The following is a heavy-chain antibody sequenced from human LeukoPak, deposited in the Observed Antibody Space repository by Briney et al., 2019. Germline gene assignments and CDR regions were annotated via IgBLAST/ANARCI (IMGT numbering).Heavy chain of an antibody. CDR3: ARDGSGSYSAGYNWFDP. J-gene: IGHJ5*02. D-gene: IGHD1-26*01. Sequence: ASVKVSCKASGYTFTSYGISWVRQAPGQGLEWMGWISAYNGNTNYAQKFQGRVTMTRDTSISTAYMELSRLRSDDTAVYYCARDGSGSYSAGYNWFDPWGQGTLVTVSS. CDR2: ISAYNGNT. CDR1: GYTFTSYG. V-gene: IGHV1-18*01.